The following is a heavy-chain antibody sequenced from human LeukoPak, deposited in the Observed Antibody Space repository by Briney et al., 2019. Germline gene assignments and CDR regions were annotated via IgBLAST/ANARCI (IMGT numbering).Heavy chain of an antibody. Sequence: ASVKVSCKASGYTFTSYDINWVRQATGQGLEWMGWMNPNSGNTGYAQKFQGRVTMTRDTSTSTVYMELSSLRSEDTAVYYCARGLRFLEWLSPWGYFDLWGRGTLVTVSS. V-gene: IGHV1-8*01. CDR3: ARGLRFLEWLSPWGYFDL. D-gene: IGHD3-3*01. CDR2: MNPNSGNT. J-gene: IGHJ2*01. CDR1: GYTFTSYD.